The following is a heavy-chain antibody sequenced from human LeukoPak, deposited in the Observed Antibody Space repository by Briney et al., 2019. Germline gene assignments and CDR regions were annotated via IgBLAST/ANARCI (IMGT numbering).Heavy chain of an antibody. CDR1: GYSISRGYY. V-gene: IGHV4-38-2*02. CDR2: IYHSGST. D-gene: IGHD1-26*01. CDR3: ARGWEPQYNWFDP. J-gene: IGHJ5*02. Sequence: PSETLSLTCTVSGYSISRGYYWGWIRQPPGKGLEWIGSIYHSGSTYYNPSLKSRVTISVDTSKNQFSLKLSSVTAADTAVYYCARGWEPQYNWFDPWGQGTLVTVSS.